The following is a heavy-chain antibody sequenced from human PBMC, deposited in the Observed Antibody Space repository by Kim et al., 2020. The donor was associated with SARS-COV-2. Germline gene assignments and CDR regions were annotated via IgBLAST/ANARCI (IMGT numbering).Heavy chain of an antibody. Sequence: ASVKVSCKASGYTFTSYYMHWVRQAPGQGLEWMGIINPSGGSTSYAQKFQGRVTMTRDTSTSTVYMELSSLRSEDTAVYYCARGGRIRFLEWLPKNNRHNWFDPWGQGTLVTVSS. CDR3: ARGGRIRFLEWLPKNNRHNWFDP. J-gene: IGHJ5*02. D-gene: IGHD3-3*01. V-gene: IGHV1-46*01. CDR1: GYTFTSYY. CDR2: INPSGGST.